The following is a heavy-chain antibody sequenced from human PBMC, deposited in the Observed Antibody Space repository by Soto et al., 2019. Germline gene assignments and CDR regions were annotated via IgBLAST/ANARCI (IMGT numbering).Heavy chain of an antibody. V-gene: IGHV3-23*01. Sequence: EVQLLQSGGGLVQPGGSLRLSCATSGFTFTDYAFSWVRQAPGKGLEWVSAISNRGHKTYYADSVRGRFTISRDDSKNTVYLQMNGLRAEDTAVYYCAKGLYYYDRGTFYCEYPQHWGLGTLVTVSS. J-gene: IGHJ1*01. CDR3: AKGLYYYDRGTFYCEYPQH. CDR1: GFTFTDYA. CDR2: ISNRGHKT. D-gene: IGHD3-22*01.